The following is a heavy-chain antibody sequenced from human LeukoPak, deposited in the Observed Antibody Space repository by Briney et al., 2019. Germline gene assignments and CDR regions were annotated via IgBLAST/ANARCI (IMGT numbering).Heavy chain of an antibody. V-gene: IGHV1-2*02. D-gene: IGHD3-22*01. J-gene: IGHJ5*02. CDR1: GYTFTGYN. Sequence: GASVKVSCKASGYTFTGYNIHWVRQAPGQGPEWMGWSSPKSGGTSYAQKFQGRVTMTRDTSISTAYMELSRLRSDDTAVYYCAREGPHYDSSGYYGGWFDPWGQGTLVTVSS. CDR2: SSPKSGGT. CDR3: AREGPHYDSSGYYGGWFDP.